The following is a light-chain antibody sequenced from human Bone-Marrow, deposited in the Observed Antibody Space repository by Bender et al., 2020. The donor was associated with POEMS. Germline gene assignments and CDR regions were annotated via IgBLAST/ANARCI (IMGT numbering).Light chain of an antibody. V-gene: IGLV2-18*02. J-gene: IGLJ2*01. CDR3: SSFAGSDTFAV. CDR2: DVT. Sequence: QSALTQPPSVSGSPGQSVSISCTGTSSDVGSYNRVSWYQQPPGTAPKLMIYDVTRRPSGVPDRFSGSKSGNTASLTISGLQAEDEADYYCSSFAGSDTFAVFGGGSKLTVL. CDR1: SSDVGSYNR.